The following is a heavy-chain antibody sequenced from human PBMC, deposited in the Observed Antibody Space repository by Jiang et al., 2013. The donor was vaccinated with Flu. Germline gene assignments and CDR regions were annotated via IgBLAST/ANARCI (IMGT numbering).Heavy chain of an antibody. CDR2: IYYSGTT. V-gene: IGHV4-59*01. J-gene: IGHJ5*02. CDR1: GGSITSSY. D-gene: IGHD2-15*01. CDR3: ARDQGGGYNWFDP. Sequence: ETLSLTCTVSGGSITSSYWNWIRQSPGKGLQWIGNIYYSGTTNYNPSLKSRVTISVDTSKNQFSLKLTSVTAADTAIYYCARDQGGGYNWFDPWGQGTLVIVSS.